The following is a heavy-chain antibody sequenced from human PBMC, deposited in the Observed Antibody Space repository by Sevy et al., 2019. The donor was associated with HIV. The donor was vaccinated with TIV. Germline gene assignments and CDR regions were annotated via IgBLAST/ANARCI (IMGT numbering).Heavy chain of an antibody. V-gene: IGHV3-21*03. CDR1: GFTFSYYT. D-gene: IGHD3-22*01. J-gene: IGHJ4*02. CDR2: ISSGSSYI. CDR3: ARSTDYYDNSGYDS. Sequence: GGSLGLSSAASGFTFSYYTMNWVRQAPGKGLEWVSSISSGSSYIFYADSMKGRFTVSRDNAKNSLFLQMNSLRDEDTALYYCARSTDYYDNSGYDSWGRGTLVTVSS.